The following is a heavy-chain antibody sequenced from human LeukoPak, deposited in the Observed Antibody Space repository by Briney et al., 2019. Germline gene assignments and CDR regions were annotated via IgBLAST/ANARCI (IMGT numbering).Heavy chain of an antibody. D-gene: IGHD3-10*01. J-gene: IGHJ5*02. Sequence: SETLSLICTVSGGSISTYYWNWIRQPPGKGLEWIAYIHYSGTTNYNPSLKSRVTVSVDTSKNQISLKLSSVTAADTAVYYCATFTFGHNWFDPWGQGTLVTVSS. CDR3: ATFTFGHNWFDP. CDR1: GGSISTYY. CDR2: IHYSGTT. V-gene: IGHV4-59*08.